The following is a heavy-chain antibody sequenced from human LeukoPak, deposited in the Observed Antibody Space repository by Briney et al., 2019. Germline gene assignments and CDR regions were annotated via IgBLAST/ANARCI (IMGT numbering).Heavy chain of an antibody. Sequence: KPSETLSLTCIVSGGSINDYYWNWIRQPPGKGLEWIGYVYYTGSTYYNPSLRSRVSISEDRAKNQLSLKMSSVTAADTAMYYCARMPGLLSPYFDSWGPGTLVTVSS. V-gene: IGHV4-59*01. CDR1: GGSINDYY. D-gene: IGHD3-3*01. CDR3: ARMPGLLSPYFDS. J-gene: IGHJ5*01. CDR2: VYYTGST.